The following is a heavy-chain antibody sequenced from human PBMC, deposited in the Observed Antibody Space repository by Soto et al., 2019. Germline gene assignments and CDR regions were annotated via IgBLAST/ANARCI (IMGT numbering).Heavy chain of an antibody. CDR1: GFTFTSYT. CDR2: ISSSSDYI. Sequence: LRLSCAASGFTFTSYTMNWVRQAPGKGLEWVSSISSSSDYIYYADSMKGRVTISRDNAKNSLFLDMNSLTGEDTAVYYCARARVYATGPLDFWGQGTLVTVSS. CDR3: ARARVYATGPLDF. D-gene: IGHD6-13*01. V-gene: IGHV3-21*06. J-gene: IGHJ4*02.